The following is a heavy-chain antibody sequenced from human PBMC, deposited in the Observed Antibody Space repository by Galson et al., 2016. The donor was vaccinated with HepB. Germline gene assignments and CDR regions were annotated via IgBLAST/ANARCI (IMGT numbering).Heavy chain of an antibody. Sequence: SLRLSCAASGFPFSGYPIHWVRQAPGKGLDWVASISYDGTKINYADSVKGRFTISRDNSKNTVSLQMNSLRVDDTAVFYCAREASYVNVLDRWGQGTLVTVSS. CDR3: AREASYVNVLDR. J-gene: IGHJ5*02. CDR2: ISYDGTKI. V-gene: IGHV3-30*04. D-gene: IGHD5-18*01. CDR1: GFPFSGYP.